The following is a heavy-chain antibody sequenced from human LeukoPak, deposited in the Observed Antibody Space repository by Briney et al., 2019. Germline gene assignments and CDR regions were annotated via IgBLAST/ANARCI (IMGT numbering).Heavy chain of an antibody. J-gene: IGHJ6*02. CDR2: IYTSGST. Sequence: SETLSLTCTVSGGSISSYYWSWLRQPAGKGLEWIGRIYTSGSTNYNPSLKSRVTMSVDTSKNQFSLKLSSVTAADTAVYYCARGNSGYDYYYYYGMDVWGQGTTVTVSS. CDR3: ARGNSGYDYYYYYGMDV. V-gene: IGHV4-4*07. CDR1: GGSISSYY. D-gene: IGHD5-12*01.